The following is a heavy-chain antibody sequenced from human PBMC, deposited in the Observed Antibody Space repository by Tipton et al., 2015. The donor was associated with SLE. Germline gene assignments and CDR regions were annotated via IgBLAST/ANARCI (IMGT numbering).Heavy chain of an antibody. Sequence: LRLSCTVSGGSFSSGDYFWSWIRQSAGKGLEWIGRIYTSGSTHYNPSLQSRVSMSVDTSKNQFSLKLRSLTAADTAMYFCARLGRYYDSRGYHFDYWGQGTLVTVSS. D-gene: IGHD3-22*01. J-gene: IGHJ4*02. CDR2: IYTSGST. CDR1: GGSFSSGDYF. CDR3: ARLGRYYDSRGYHFDY. V-gene: IGHV4-61*02.